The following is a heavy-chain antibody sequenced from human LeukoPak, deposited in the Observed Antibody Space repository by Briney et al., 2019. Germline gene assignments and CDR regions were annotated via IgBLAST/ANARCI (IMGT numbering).Heavy chain of an antibody. D-gene: IGHD3-3*01. V-gene: IGHV1-2*06. CDR3: ARSVSPNYDLVCNY. CDR1: GYTFTGYY. Sequence: ASVKVSCKASGYTFTGYYMHWVRQAPGQGLEWMGRINPNSGGTSYAQKFQGRVTMTRDTSISTAYMELSRLRSDDTAVYYCARSVSPNYDLVCNYWGQGTLVTVSS. CDR2: INPNSGGT. J-gene: IGHJ4*02.